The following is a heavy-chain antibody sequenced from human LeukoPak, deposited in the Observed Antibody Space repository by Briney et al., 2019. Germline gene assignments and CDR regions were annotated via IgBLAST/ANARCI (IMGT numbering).Heavy chain of an antibody. Sequence: PGGPLRLSCAASGFTFSSYGMHWVRQAPGKGLEWVAVISYDGSNKYYADSVKGRFTISRDNSKNTLYLQMNSLRAEDTAVYYCAKVEDSSGWVDYWGQGTLVTVSS. CDR1: GFTFSSYG. CDR3: AKVEDSSGWVDY. D-gene: IGHD6-19*01. CDR2: ISYDGSNK. J-gene: IGHJ4*02. V-gene: IGHV3-30*18.